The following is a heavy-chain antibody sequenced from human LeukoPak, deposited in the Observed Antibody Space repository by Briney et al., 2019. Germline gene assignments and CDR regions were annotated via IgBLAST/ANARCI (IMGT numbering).Heavy chain of an antibody. D-gene: IGHD3-10*01. J-gene: IGHJ4*02. CDR2: IYSSGST. Sequence: PSETLSLTCNVSGGSINNYYWTWVRQPAGKGLEWIGRIYSSGSTTYNPSLKSRVTMSVDTSKNQFSLKLRSVTAADTAVYYCARSASGSYYPSYFDYWGQGTLVTVSS. CDR3: ARSASGSYYPSYFDY. CDR1: GGSINNYY. V-gene: IGHV4-4*07.